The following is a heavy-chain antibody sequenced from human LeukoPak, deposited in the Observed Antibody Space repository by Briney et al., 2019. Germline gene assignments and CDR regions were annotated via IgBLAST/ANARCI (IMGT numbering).Heavy chain of an antibody. V-gene: IGHV3-11*01. Sequence: PGGSLRLSCAASGFTFSDYYMSWIRQAPGKGLEWVSYISSSGSTVYYADSVKGRFTISRDNAKNSLYLQMNSLRAEDTAVYYCARATYYYGSGSRYFDYWGQGTLVTVSS. D-gene: IGHD3-10*01. CDR3: ARATYYYGSGSRYFDY. CDR2: ISSSGSTV. J-gene: IGHJ4*02. CDR1: GFTFSDYY.